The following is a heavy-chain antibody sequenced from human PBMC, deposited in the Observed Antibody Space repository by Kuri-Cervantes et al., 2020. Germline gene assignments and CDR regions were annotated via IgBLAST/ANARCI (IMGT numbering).Heavy chain of an antibody. V-gene: IGHV5-51*01. CDR3: ARRLGAGGTGAFDI. D-gene: IGHD6-13*01. Sequence: GESLKISCQASGYNFTTYWIAWVRQMPGKGMEWMGIIYPGDSDTRYSPSFQGQVTMSADKSISTAYLQWSSLKASDTAMYYCARRLGAGGTGAFDIWGQGTMVTVSS. CDR2: IYPGDSDT. J-gene: IGHJ3*02. CDR1: GYNFTTYW.